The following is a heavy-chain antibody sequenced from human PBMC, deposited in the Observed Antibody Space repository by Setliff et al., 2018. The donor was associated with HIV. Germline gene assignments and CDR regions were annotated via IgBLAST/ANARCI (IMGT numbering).Heavy chain of an antibody. V-gene: IGHV3-30*04. D-gene: IGHD2-2*01. J-gene: IGHJ1*01. CDR1: GFTFSSYA. CDR2: ISNDGSNK. Sequence: GGSLRLSCAASGFTFSSYAMDWVRQAPGKGLEWVAVISNDGSNKYYADSVKGRFTISRDKSKNTLYLQMNSLRTEDTAVYYCARLGVVPADMDLFFAEYFHHWGQGTLVTVSS. CDR3: ARLGVVPADMDLFFAEYFHH.